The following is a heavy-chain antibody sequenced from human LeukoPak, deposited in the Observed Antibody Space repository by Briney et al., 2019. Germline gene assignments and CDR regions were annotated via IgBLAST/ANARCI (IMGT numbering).Heavy chain of an antibody. CDR1: GFTVSSNY. V-gene: IGHV3-53*01. CDR3: ARRLSGTTLDY. Sequence: GGSLRLSCAASGFTVSSNYMSWVRQAPGKGLEWVSVIYSGGSTYYADSVEGRFTISRHNSKNTLYLQMNSLRAEDTAVYYCARRLSGTTLDYWGQGTLVTVSS. D-gene: IGHD1-7*01. CDR2: IYSGGST. J-gene: IGHJ4*02.